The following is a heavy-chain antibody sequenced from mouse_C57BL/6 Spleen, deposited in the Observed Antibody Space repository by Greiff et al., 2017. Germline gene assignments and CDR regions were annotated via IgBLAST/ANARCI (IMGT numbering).Heavy chain of an antibody. D-gene: IGHD2-3*01. J-gene: IGHJ4*01. Sequence: VQLQQSGTVLARPGASVKMSCKTSGYTFTSYWMHWVNQRPGQGLEWIGAIYPGNSDTSYNQKFKGKAKLTAVTSASTAYMELSSLTNEDSAVYYCTRSAFYDGYCYYAMDYWGQGTSVTVSS. CDR3: TRSAFYDGYCYYAMDY. V-gene: IGHV1-5*01. CDR1: GYTFTSYW. CDR2: IYPGNSDT.